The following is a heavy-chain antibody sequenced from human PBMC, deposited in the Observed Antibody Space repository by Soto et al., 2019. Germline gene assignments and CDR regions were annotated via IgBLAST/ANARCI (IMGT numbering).Heavy chain of an antibody. Sequence: ASVKVSCKVSGYTLTELSMHWVRQAPGKGLEWMGGFDPEDGETIYAQKFQGRVTMTEDTSTDTAYMELSSLRSEDTAVYYCATDRGYSSSYYYYGMDVWGQGTTVTVSS. D-gene: IGHD6-6*01. J-gene: IGHJ6*02. CDR3: ATDRGYSSSYYYYGMDV. CDR1: GYTLTELS. V-gene: IGHV1-24*01. CDR2: FDPEDGET.